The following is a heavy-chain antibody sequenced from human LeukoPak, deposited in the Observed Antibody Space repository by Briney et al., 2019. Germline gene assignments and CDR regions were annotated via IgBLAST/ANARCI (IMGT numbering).Heavy chain of an antibody. V-gene: IGHV5-51*01. CDR3: ARQAHFWSVSDYYYYMDV. J-gene: IGHJ6*03. CDR1: GYTFTSYW. CDR2: IYPGDSDT. D-gene: IGHD3-3*02. Sequence: GESLKISCKASGYTFTSYWIAWVRQMPGKGLEWMGIIYPGDSDTRYTPSFQGQVTISADTSISPAYLQWNSLEASDTAMYYCARQAHFWSVSDYYYYMDVWGKGTTVTVSS.